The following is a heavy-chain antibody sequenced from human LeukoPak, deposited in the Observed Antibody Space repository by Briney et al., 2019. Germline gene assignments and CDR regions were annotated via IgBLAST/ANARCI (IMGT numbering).Heavy chain of an antibody. J-gene: IGHJ4*02. V-gene: IGHV3-53*01. CDR1: GFTVSSNY. Sequence: PGGSLRLSCAASGFTVSSNYTSWVRQAPGKGLEWVSVIYSGGSTYYADSVKGRFTISRDNSKNTLYLQMNSLRAEDTAVYYCARTLSLHYYFDYWGQGTLVTVSS. D-gene: IGHD2/OR15-2a*01. CDR3: ARTLSLHYYFDY. CDR2: IYSGGST.